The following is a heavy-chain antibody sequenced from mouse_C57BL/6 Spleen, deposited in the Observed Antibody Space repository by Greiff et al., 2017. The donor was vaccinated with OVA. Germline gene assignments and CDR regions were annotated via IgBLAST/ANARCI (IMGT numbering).Heavy chain of an antibody. CDR3: ATQPGYFDY. Sequence: EVQLVESGGGLVQPGGSLSLSYAASGFTFTDYYMSWVRQPPGKALEWLGFIRNKANGYTTEYSASVKGRFTISRDNSQSILYLQMNALRAEDSATYYCATQPGYFDYWGQGTTLTVSS. CDR1: GFTFTDYY. J-gene: IGHJ2*01. D-gene: IGHD6-1*01. CDR2: IRNKANGYTT. V-gene: IGHV7-3*01.